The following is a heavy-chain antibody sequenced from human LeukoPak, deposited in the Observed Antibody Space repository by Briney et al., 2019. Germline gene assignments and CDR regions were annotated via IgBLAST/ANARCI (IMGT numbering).Heavy chain of an antibody. J-gene: IGHJ4*02. Sequence: PGGSLRLSCAASEFTFSSYAMSWVRQAPGKGLEWVSAISGSGGSTYYADSVKGRFTISRDNSKNTLYLQMNSLRAEDTAVYYCAKGLQWLVAPRGAFDYWGQGTLVTVSS. CDR1: EFTFSSYA. V-gene: IGHV3-23*01. D-gene: IGHD6-19*01. CDR3: AKGLQWLVAPRGAFDY. CDR2: ISGSGGST.